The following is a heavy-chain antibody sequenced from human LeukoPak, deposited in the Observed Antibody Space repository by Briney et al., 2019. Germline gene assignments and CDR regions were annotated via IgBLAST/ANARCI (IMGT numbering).Heavy chain of an antibody. Sequence: GESLKISCKGSGYSFTSYWIGWVRQMPGKGLEWVGIIYPGDSDTRYSPSFQGQVTISADKSISTAYPQWSSLKASDTAMYYCARTYSGYDRYYYYYYMDVWGKGTTVTVSS. D-gene: IGHD5-12*01. CDR3: ARTYSGYDRYYYYYYMDV. CDR2: IYPGDSDT. CDR1: GYSFTSYW. V-gene: IGHV5-51*01. J-gene: IGHJ6*03.